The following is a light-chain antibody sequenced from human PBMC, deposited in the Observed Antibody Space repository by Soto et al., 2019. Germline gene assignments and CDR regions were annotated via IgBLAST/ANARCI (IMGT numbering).Light chain of an antibody. J-gene: IGKJ5*01. Sequence: DIQMTQSPSSLSASVGDRVTITCRASESIARHLNWYQQKPGKAPKLLIYAASSLQNGVPSGFRGGGSGTDFTLTINNLQPEDFAAYYCQQTYSTLSITFGQGTRLQIK. CDR2: AAS. CDR1: ESIARH. CDR3: QQTYSTLSIT. V-gene: IGKV1-39*01.